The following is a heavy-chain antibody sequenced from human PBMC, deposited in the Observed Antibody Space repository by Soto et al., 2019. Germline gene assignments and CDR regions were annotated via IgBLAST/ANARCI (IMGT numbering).Heavy chain of an antibody. J-gene: IGHJ4*02. V-gene: IGHV3-53*01. CDR2: IYSGGYT. Sequence: EVQLVESGGGLIQPGGSLRLSCAVSGFTVSNNYMSWVRQAPGKGLEGVSVIYSGGYTAYGDSVKGRFTISRDNSKNTILLKKNTPKRDDQAFFYCGPRAGGGGYWGQGTLVTVSS. CDR3: GPRAGGGGY. D-gene: IGHD3-10*01. CDR1: GFTVSNNY.